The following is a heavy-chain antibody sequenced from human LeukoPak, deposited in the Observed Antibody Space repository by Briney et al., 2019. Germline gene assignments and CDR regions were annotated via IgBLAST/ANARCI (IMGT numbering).Heavy chain of an antibody. V-gene: IGHV3-23*01. CDR1: GFTFSNYA. Sequence: GGSLRLSCAASGFTFSNYAMSWVRQAPGKGLEWVSAISGSGGSTYYADSVKGRFTISRDNSKNTLYLQMNSLRAEDTAVYYCAKDKGDFGVVIGYFDYWGQGTLVTVSS. CDR3: AKDKGDFGVVIGYFDY. J-gene: IGHJ4*02. D-gene: IGHD3-3*01. CDR2: ISGSGGST.